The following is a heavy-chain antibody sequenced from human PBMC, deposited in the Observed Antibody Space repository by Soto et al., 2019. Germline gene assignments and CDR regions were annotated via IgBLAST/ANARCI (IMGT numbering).Heavy chain of an antibody. Sequence: GASVKVSCKASGYTFTSYYMHWVRQAPGQGLEWMGIINPSGGSTSYAQKFQGRVTMTRDTSTSTVYMELSSLRSEDTAVYYCARPRITMVRGEIDAFDIWGQGTMVTVSS. V-gene: IGHV1-46*01. CDR3: ARPRITMVRGEIDAFDI. CDR2: INPSGGST. D-gene: IGHD3-10*01. CDR1: GYTFTSYY. J-gene: IGHJ3*02.